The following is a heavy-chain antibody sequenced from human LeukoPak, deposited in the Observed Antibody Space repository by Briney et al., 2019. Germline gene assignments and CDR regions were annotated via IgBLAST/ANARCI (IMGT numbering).Heavy chain of an antibody. Sequence: PSETLSHTCTVSGVSISSSNYYWGWIRQPPGKGLECIGSIYYSGNTYYNASLKSQVSISIDTSKNQFSLRLTSVTAADTAVYYCARQTGSGLFILPGGQGTLVTVSS. D-gene: IGHD3/OR15-3a*01. CDR3: ARQTGSGLFILP. CDR1: GVSISSSNYY. J-gene: IGHJ4*02. V-gene: IGHV4-39*01. CDR2: IYYSGNT.